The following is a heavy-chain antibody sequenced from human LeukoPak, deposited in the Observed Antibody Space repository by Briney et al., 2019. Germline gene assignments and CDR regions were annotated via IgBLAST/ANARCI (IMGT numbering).Heavy chain of an antibody. CDR3: AKGIKVATITGFDY. CDR2: ISWDGGST. V-gene: IGHV3-43D*04. J-gene: IGHJ4*02. D-gene: IGHD5-12*01. CDR1: GFTFDDYA. Sequence: GGSLRLSCAASGFTFDDYAMHWVRQAPGKGLEWVSLISWDGGSTYYADSVKGRCTISRDNSKNSLYLQMNSLRAEDTALYYCAKGIKVATITGFDYWGQGTLVTVSS.